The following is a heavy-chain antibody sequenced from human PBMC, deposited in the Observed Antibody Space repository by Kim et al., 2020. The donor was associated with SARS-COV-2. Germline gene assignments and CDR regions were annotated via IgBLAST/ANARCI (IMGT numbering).Heavy chain of an antibody. Sequence: SETLSLTCTVSGGSISSYYWSWIRQPPGKGLEWIGYIYYSGSTNYNPSLKSRVTISVDTSKNQFSLKLSSVTAADTAVYYCARQGYYDSSGYTPFDYWGQGTLVTVSS. CDR1: GGSISSYY. J-gene: IGHJ4*02. V-gene: IGHV4-59*08. CDR3: ARQGYYDSSGYTPFDY. CDR2: IYYSGST. D-gene: IGHD3-22*01.